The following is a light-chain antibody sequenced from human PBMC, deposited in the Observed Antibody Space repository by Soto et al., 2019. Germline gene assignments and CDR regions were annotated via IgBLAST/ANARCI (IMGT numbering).Light chain of an antibody. CDR2: DAS. Sequence: EIVLTQSTATLSLSPGERATLSCRASQSVSSYLAWYQQKPGQAPRLLIYDASNRATGIPARFSGSGSGTDFTLTISILEPEDFAVYYCQQRSNWPPGTFGGGTKVEIK. CDR3: QQRSNWPPGT. J-gene: IGKJ4*01. CDR1: QSVSSY. V-gene: IGKV3-11*01.